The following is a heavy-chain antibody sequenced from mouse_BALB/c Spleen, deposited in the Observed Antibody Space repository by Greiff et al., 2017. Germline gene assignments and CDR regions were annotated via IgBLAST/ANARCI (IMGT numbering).Heavy chain of an antibody. Sequence: EVHLVESGGGLVQPGGSLKLSCAASGFTFSSYGMSWVRQTPDKRLELVATINSNGGSTYYPDSVKGRFTISRDNAKNTLYLQMSSLKSEDTAMYYCARDWGYYFDYWGQGTTLTVSS. CDR3: ARDWGYYFDY. CDR1: GFTFSSYG. CDR2: INSNGGST. J-gene: IGHJ2*01. V-gene: IGHV5-6-3*01.